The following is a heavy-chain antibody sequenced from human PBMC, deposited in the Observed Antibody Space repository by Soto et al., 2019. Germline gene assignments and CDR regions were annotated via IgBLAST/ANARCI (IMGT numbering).Heavy chain of an antibody. J-gene: IGHJ6*02. CDR3: ARGSSSEDYYYGMDV. CDR2: IGTAGDP. Sequence: LRLSCAASGFTFSSYDMHWVRQATGKGLEWVSAIGTAGDPYYPGTVKGRFTISRENAKNSLYLQMNSLRAGDTAVYYCARGSSSEDYYYGMDVWGQGTTVTVSS. CDR1: GFTFSSYD. V-gene: IGHV3-13*05. D-gene: IGHD6-6*01.